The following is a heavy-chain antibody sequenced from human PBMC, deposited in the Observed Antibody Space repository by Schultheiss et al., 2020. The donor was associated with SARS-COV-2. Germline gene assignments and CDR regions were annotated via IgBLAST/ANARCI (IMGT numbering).Heavy chain of an antibody. J-gene: IGHJ3*02. D-gene: IGHD7-27*01. V-gene: IGHV4-4*07. CDR1: GGSISSYY. CDR2: IYTSGST. CDR3: ARLPYWGEGAEAFDI. Sequence: SQTLSLTCTVSGGSISSYYWSWIRQPAGKGLEWIGRIYTSGSTNYNPSLKSRVTMSVDTSKNQFSLQLNSVTPEDTAVYYCARLPYWGEGAEAFDIWGQGTMVTVSS.